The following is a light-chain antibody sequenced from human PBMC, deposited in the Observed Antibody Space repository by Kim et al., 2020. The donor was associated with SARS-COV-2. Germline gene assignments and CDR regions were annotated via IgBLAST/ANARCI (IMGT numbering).Light chain of an antibody. V-gene: IGLV6-57*03. CDR3: QSYDSSNVV. CDR1: SGSFASNY. J-gene: IGLJ2*01. Sequence: GKTVTISCTRSSGSFASNYVQWYQQRPGSAPTTVIYEDNQRPSGVPDRFSGSIDRSSNSASLTISGLKTEDEADYYCQSYDSSNVVFGGGTQLTVL. CDR2: EDN.